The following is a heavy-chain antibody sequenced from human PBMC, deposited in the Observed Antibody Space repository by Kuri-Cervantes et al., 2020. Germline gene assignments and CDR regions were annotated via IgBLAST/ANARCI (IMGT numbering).Heavy chain of an antibody. CDR2: IYHSGNT. D-gene: IGHD3-22*01. V-gene: IGHV4-38-2*01. CDR1: DYSISSGYY. J-gene: IGHJ6*03. CDR3: ARLNYYDSSAGGYYYMDV. Sequence: ESLKISCAVSDYSISSGYYWGWIRQPPGKGLEWIGSIYHSGNTYYNPSLKSRVTMSVHTSKNQFSLKLSSVTAADTAVYYCARLNYYDSSAGGYYYMDVWGKGTTVTVSS.